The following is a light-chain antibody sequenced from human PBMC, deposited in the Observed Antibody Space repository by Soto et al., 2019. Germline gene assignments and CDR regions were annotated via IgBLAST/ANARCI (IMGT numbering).Light chain of an antibody. V-gene: IGLV2-8*01. J-gene: IGLJ2*01. CDR3: AAWDDSLVV. CDR2: EVV. Sequence: QSVVTQPPSASGSPGQSVTISCTGNKNDIGVYDFVSWYQHHPGKAPRLIIYEVVQRPSGVPDRFSGSKSGNTASLTVSGLQAADEGDYYCAAWDDSLVVFGGETQLAVL. CDR1: KNDIGVYDF.